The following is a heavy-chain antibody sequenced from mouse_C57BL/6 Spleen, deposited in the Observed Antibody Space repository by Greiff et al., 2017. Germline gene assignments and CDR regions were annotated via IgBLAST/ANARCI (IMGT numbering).Heavy chain of an antibody. V-gene: IGHV5-16*01. J-gene: IGHJ1*03. Sequence: EVKVVESEGGLVQPGGSMKLSCTASGFTFSDYYMAWVRQVPEKGLEWVANINYDGSSTYYLDSLKSRFIISRDNAKNMLYLQMSSLKSEDTATYDCARDIATTDWYFDVWGTGTTVTVSS. D-gene: IGHD2-12*01. CDR3: ARDIATTDWYFDV. CDR1: GFTFSDYY. CDR2: INYDGSST.